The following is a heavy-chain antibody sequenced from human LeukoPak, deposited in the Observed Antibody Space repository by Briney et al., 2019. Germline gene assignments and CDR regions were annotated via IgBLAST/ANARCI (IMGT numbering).Heavy chain of an antibody. V-gene: IGHV4-34*01. Sequence: PSETLSLTCAVCGGSFSGYYWSWVRQPPGKGLEWIGEINHSGITNYHPSLKSPLTISVDTSKNQFSLKLSSVTAADTAVYYCARWEGGSYYDFDYWGQGTLVTVSS. CDR2: INHSGIT. J-gene: IGHJ4*02. CDR3: ARWEGGSYYDFDY. D-gene: IGHD1-26*01. CDR1: GGSFSGYY.